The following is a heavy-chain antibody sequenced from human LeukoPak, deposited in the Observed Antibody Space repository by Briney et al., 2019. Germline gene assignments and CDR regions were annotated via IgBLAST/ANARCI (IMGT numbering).Heavy chain of an antibody. Sequence: PGGSLRLSCAASGFTVSSNYINWVRQAPGKGLEWVSVIYSGGSTYYADSVKGRFTISRDNSKNTLYLQMDSLRAEDTAVYYCAKDLAHYDSRGGDWFDPWGQGTLVTVSS. CDR2: IYSGGST. V-gene: IGHV3-66*01. J-gene: IGHJ5*02. CDR1: GFTVSSNY. D-gene: IGHD3-16*01. CDR3: AKDLAHYDSRGGDWFDP.